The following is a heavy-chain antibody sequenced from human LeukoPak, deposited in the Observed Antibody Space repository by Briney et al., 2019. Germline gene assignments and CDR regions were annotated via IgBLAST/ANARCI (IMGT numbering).Heavy chain of an antibody. CDR1: GYTFTSYA. Sequence: ASVKVSCKASGYTFTSYAMHWVRQAPGQRLEWMGWINAGNGNTKYSQKFQGRVTITRDTSASTAYMELSSLRSEDTAVYYCARGLRGGLRPLGYFDYWGQGTLVTVSS. J-gene: IGHJ4*02. V-gene: IGHV1-3*01. CDR3: ARGLRGGLRPLGYFDY. D-gene: IGHD3-16*01. CDR2: INAGNGNT.